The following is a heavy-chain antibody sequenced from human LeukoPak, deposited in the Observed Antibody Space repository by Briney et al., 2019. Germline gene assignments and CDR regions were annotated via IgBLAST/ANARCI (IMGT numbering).Heavy chain of an antibody. V-gene: IGHV4-34*01. D-gene: IGHD3-3*01. J-gene: IGHJ5*02. CDR2: INHSGST. CDR1: GGSFSGYY. CDR3: ARSGYYTNWFDP. Sequence: PSETLSLTCAVYGGSFSGYYWSWIRQPPGKGLEWIGEINHSGSTNYNPSLKSRVTISVDTSKNQFSLKLSSVTAADTAVYYCARSGYYTNWFDPWGQGTLVTVSS.